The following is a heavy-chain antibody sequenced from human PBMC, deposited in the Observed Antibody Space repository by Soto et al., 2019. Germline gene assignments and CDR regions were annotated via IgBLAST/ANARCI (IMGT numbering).Heavy chain of an antibody. V-gene: IGHV4-34*01. J-gene: IGHJ3*02. CDR2: INYSGST. CDR3: ARDAVVTPTRAGFDI. CDR1: GGSFSGYY. D-gene: IGHD2-21*02. Sequence: SETLSLTCGVYGGSFSGYYWSWIRQPPGKGLEWIGDINYSGSTNYNPSLKRRVTISVDTSKNQFSLKLTSVTAADTAVYYCARDAVVTPTRAGFDIWGHGTMVTVSS.